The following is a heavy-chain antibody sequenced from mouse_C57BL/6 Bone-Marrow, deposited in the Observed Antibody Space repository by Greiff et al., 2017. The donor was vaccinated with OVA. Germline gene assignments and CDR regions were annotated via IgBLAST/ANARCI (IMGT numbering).Heavy chain of an antibody. V-gene: IGHV1-18*01. CDR3: ARRGVYYDYDGGSMDY. CDR2: INPNNGGT. Sequence: VQLQQSGPELVKPGASVKIPCKASGYTFTDYNMDWVKQSHGKSLEWIGDINPNNGGTIYNQKFKGKATLTVDKSSSTAYMELRSLTSEDTAVYYCARRGVYYDYDGGSMDYWGQGTSVTVSS. CDR1: GYTFTDYN. D-gene: IGHD2-4*01. J-gene: IGHJ4*01.